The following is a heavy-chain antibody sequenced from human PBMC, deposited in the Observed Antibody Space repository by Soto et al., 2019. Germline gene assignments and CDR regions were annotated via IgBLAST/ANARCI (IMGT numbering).Heavy chain of an antibody. D-gene: IGHD3-3*01. CDR2: IYWNADK. J-gene: IGHJ5*02. Sequence: QITLKESGPTLVKPTQTLTLTCTFSGFSLSTSGVGVGWSRQPPVKALERFALIYWNADKRYSPSLKSRLTNTKNTSTTQVLLTMTNMDPVDTATHCCARLYSDFWSGAGCGDPCGQGTPVTVSS. CDR3: ARLYSDFWSGAGCGDP. CDR1: GFSLSTSGVG. V-gene: IGHV2-5*01.